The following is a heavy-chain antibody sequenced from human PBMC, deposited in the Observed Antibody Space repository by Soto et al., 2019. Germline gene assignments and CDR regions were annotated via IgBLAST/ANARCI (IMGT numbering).Heavy chain of an antibody. CDR2: ISSSSSYI. J-gene: IGHJ4*02. D-gene: IGHD2-8*01. V-gene: IGHV3-21*01. CDR3: ARGEGRYCTNGVCYTAYYFDY. CDR1: GFTFSSYS. Sequence: GGSLRLSCAASGFTFSSYSMNWVRQAPGKGLEWVSSISSSSSYIYYADSVKGRFTISRDNAKNSLYLQMNSLRAEDTAVYYCARGEGRYCTNGVCYTAYYFDYWGQGTLVTVSS.